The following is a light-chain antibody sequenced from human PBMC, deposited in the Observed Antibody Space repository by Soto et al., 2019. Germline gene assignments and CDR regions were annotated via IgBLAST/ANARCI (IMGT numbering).Light chain of an antibody. V-gene: IGKV1-5*03. CDR2: KAS. CDR1: QTVYNW. CDR3: QQYDSYPLT. J-gene: IGKJ4*01. Sequence: DSQMTQSPSTLSASVGDRVTITCRASQTVYNWLAWYQQKPGKAPNLLIYKASTLETGVPSRFSGTGSGTEFTLTITSLQPDDFATYFCQQYDSYPLTFGGGTKVEIK.